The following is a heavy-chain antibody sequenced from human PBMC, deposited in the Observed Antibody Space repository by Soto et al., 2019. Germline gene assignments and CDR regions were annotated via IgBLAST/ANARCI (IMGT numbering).Heavy chain of an antibody. Sequence: QVQLVQSGAEVKKPGSSVRISCAASGATFNDYTFTWVRRAPGQGLEWMGRVIPLLDASNYAEKFQDRVTINADRSTRTVYMELSGLKSEDSAIYYCASGKSQMTQDRMGFYYYMDVWGKGTTVTVSS. V-gene: IGHV1-69*08. D-gene: IGHD2-15*01. J-gene: IGHJ6*03. CDR2: VIPLLDAS. CDR1: GATFNDYT. CDR3: ASGKSQMTQDRMGFYYYMDV.